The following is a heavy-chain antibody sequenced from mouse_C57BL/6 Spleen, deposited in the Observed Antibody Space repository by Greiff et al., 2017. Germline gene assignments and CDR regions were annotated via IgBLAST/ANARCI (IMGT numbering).Heavy chain of an antibody. CDR1: GYAFTNYL. V-gene: IGHV1-54*01. D-gene: IGHD1-1*01. J-gene: IGHJ3*01. CDR2: INPGSGGT. CDR3: ARGVYGSSLAWFAY. Sequence: QVQLQQSGAELVRPGTSVKVSCKASGYAFTNYLIEWVKQRPGQGLEWIGVINPGSGGTNYNEKFKGKATLTADKSSSTAYMQLSSLTSEDSAVYFCARGVYGSSLAWFAYWGQGTLVTVSA.